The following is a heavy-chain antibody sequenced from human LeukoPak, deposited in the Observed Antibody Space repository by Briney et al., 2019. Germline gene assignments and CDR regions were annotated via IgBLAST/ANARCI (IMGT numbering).Heavy chain of an antibody. CDR2: IYYSGST. D-gene: IGHD3-3*02. V-gene: IGHV4-59*01. J-gene: IGHJ4*02. CDR3: ARTFSKDYYFDY. CDR1: RGSISSYY. Sequence: PSETLSLTCTLSRGSISSYYWSWLRQPPGKGLEWIGYIYYSGSTNYNPSLKSRVTMSVDTSKNQFSLKLSSVTAADTAVYYCARTFSKDYYFDYWGQGTLVTVSS.